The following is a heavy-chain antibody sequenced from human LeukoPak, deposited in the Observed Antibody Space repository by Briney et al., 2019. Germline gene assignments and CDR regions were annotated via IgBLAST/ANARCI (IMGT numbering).Heavy chain of an antibody. J-gene: IGHJ4*02. D-gene: IGHD3-9*01. CDR3: ARGITIFSDY. CDR2: INHSGST. Sequence: NPSETLSLTCAVYGGSFSGYYWSWIRQPLGKGLEWIGEINHSGSTNYNPSLKSRVTISVDTSKNQFSLKLSSVTAADTAVYYCARGITIFSDYWGQGTLVTVSS. V-gene: IGHV4-34*01. CDR1: GGSFSGYY.